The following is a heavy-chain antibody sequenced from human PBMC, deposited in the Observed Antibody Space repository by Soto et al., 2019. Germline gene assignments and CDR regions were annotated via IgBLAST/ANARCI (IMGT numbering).Heavy chain of an antibody. CDR3: ARGKPGDIVLVPAAVNWFDP. CDR1: GGSFSGYY. CDR2: INHSGST. Sequence: QVQLQQWGAGLLKPSETLSLTCAVYGGSFSGYYWSWIRQPPGKGLEWIGEINHSGSTNYNPSLKSRVTISVDTSKNQFSLKLSSVTAADTAVYYCARGKPGDIVLVPAAVNWFDPWGQGTLVTVSS. J-gene: IGHJ5*02. D-gene: IGHD2-2*01. V-gene: IGHV4-34*01.